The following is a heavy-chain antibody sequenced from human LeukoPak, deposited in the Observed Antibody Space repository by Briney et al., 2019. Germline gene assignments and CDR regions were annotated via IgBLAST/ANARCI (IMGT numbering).Heavy chain of an antibody. J-gene: IGHJ3*02. Sequence: GGSLRLSCAASGFTFSSYWMSWVRQAPGKGLEWVATIRQDGSQKYYVDSVKGRFTISRDNAKNSLYLQMNSLRAEDTAVYYCARDLHSGSYEDAFDIWGQGTMVTVSS. CDR2: IRQDGSQK. CDR3: ARDLHSGSYEDAFDI. V-gene: IGHV3-7*01. CDR1: GFTFSSYW. D-gene: IGHD1-26*01.